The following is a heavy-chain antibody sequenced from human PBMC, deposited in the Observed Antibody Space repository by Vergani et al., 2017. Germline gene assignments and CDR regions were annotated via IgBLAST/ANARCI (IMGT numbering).Heavy chain of an antibody. CDR2: IWYDGSNK. V-gene: IGHV3-33*06. D-gene: IGHD1-14*01. CDR1: GFTFSSYG. J-gene: IGHJ3*02. CDR3: AKGQPDGVDAFDI. Sequence: QVQLVESGGGVVQPGRSLRLSCAASGFTFSSYGMHWVRQAPGKGLEWVAVIWYDGSNKYYADSVKGRFTISRDNSKNTLYLQMNSLRAEDTAVYYCAKGQPDGVDAFDIWGQGTMVTVSS.